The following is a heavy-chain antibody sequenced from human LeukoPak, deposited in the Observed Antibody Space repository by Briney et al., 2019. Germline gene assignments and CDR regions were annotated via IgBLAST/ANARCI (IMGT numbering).Heavy chain of an antibody. Sequence: GESLKISCKGSGYSFTSYWIGWVRQMPGKGLEWMGIIYPGDSDTKYSPSFQGQVTISVDKSISTASLQWSSLKVSDTAMYYCARSRWLQSQIDYWGQGTLVTVSS. D-gene: IGHD5-24*01. CDR3: ARSRWLQSQIDY. J-gene: IGHJ4*02. CDR1: GYSFTSYW. V-gene: IGHV5-51*01. CDR2: IYPGDSDT.